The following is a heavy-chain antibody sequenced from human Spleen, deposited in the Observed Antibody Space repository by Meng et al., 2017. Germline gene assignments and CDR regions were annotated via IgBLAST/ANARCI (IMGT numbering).Heavy chain of an antibody. J-gene: IGHJ4*02. Sequence: SLKISCAASGFTFDDYAMHWVRQPPGKGLEWVSGINWNSGTIDYADSVKGRFTISRDNAKNSLWLQMDSLRAEDTALYYCAKGRSYYFFDYWGQGTLVTVSS. D-gene: IGHD3-10*01. CDR1: GFTFDDYA. CDR3: AKGRSYYFFDY. CDR2: INWNSGTI. V-gene: IGHV3-9*01.